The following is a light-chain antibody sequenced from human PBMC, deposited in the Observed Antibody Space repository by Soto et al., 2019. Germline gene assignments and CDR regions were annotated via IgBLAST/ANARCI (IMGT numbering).Light chain of an antibody. V-gene: IGKV1-39*01. Sequence: DIQMTQSPSALSASVRDRVTISCRASQNIDIYLHWYRQKPGKAPELLVFAASSVPSEVPSRFSGSGSGTDFTLAISSLQPEDVATYYCQQSYGSPPFTFGPGTKVEIK. J-gene: IGKJ3*01. CDR1: QNIDIY. CDR3: QQSYGSPPFT. CDR2: AAS.